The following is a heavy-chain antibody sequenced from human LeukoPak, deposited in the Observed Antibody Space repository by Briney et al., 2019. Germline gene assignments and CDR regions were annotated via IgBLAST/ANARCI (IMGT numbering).Heavy chain of an antibody. Sequence: GGSLRLSCAASGFPFSSYGMNLVRPAPGQGLEWVSSISSSSRYIFYADSVKGRFTISRENAKKSLYLQMNSLRAEDTAVYYSARLDDFDYWGQGTLVTVSS. CDR1: GFPFSSYG. V-gene: IGHV3-21*01. CDR2: ISSSSRYI. D-gene: IGHD3/OR15-3a*01. CDR3: ARLDDFDY. J-gene: IGHJ4*02.